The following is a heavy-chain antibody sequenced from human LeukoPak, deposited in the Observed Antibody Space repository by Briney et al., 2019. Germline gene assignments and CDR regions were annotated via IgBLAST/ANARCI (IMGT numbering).Heavy chain of an antibody. CDR3: ARAHTRITIFGVVTAYYFDY. D-gene: IGHD3-3*01. CDR1: GGTFSSYV. V-gene: IGHV1-69*06. J-gene: IGHJ4*02. CDR2: IIPIFGTT. Sequence: SVKVSCKASGGTFSSYVISWVRQAPGQGLEWMGGIIPIFGTTNYAQKFQGRVTITADKSTSTAYMELSSLRSEDTAVYYCARAHTRITIFGVVTAYYFDYWGQGTLVTVSS.